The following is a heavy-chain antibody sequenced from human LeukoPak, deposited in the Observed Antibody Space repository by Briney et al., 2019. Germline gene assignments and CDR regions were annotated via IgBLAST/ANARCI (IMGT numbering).Heavy chain of an antibody. CDR2: IWYDGSNK. D-gene: IGHD4-23*01. J-gene: IGHJ4*02. CDR3: AKDGVGGNVLDY. V-gene: IGHV3-33*06. CDR1: GFTFSSYG. Sequence: PGGSLRLSYAASGFTFSSYGMHWVRQAPGKGLEWVAVIWYDGSNKYYADSVKGRFTISRDNSKNTLYLQMNSLRAEDTAVYYCAKDGVGGNVLDYWGQGTLVTVSS.